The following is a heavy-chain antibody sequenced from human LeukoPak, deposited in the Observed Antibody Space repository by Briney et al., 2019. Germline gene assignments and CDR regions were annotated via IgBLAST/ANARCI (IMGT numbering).Heavy chain of an antibody. CDR2: IYYSGST. Sequence: SQTLSLTCTVSGGSISSGDYYWSWIRQPPGKGLEWIGYIYYSGSTYYNPSLKSRVTISVDTSKNQFSLKLSSVTAADTAVYYCARGDSDILTGYQPFDYWGQGTLLTVSS. V-gene: IGHV4-30-4*01. CDR1: GGSISSGDYY. D-gene: IGHD3-9*01. CDR3: ARGDSDILTGYQPFDY. J-gene: IGHJ4*02.